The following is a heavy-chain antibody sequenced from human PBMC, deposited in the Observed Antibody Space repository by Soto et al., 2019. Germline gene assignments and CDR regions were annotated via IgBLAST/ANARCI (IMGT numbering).Heavy chain of an antibody. J-gene: IGHJ6*02. D-gene: IGHD3-22*01. CDR2: IIPIFGTA. Sequence: QVQLVQSGAEVKKPGSSVKVSCKASGGTFSSYAISWVRQAPGQGLEWMGGIIPIFGTANYAQKFQGRATITADESTSTAYMELSSLRSEDTAVYYCARRGYYDSSGYYQPDGMDVWGQGTTVTVSS. CDR1: GGTFSSYA. V-gene: IGHV1-69*01. CDR3: ARRGYYDSSGYYQPDGMDV.